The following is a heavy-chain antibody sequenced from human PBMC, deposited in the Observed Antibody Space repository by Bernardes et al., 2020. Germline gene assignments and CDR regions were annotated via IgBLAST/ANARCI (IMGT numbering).Heavy chain of an antibody. J-gene: IGHJ6*03. CDR2: ISYDGSNK. CDR3: ARDKVDIVADSLPGYYYMDV. D-gene: IGHD5-12*01. V-gene: IGHV3-30-3*01. CDR1: GFTFSSYA. Sequence: GGSLRLSCAASGFTFSSYAMHWVRQAPGKGLEWVAVISYDGSNKYYADSVKGRFTISRDNSKNTLYLQMNSLRAEDTAVYYCARDKVDIVADSLPGYYYMDVWGKGTMVTVSS.